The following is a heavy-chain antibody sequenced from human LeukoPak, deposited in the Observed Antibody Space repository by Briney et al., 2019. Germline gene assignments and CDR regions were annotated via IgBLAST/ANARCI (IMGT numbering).Heavy chain of an antibody. V-gene: IGHV4-4*09. Sequence: SETLSLTCTVSGGSISSYYWSWIRQPPGKGLEWIGYIYTSGSTNYNPSLKSRVTISVDTSKNQFSLKLSSVTAADTAVYYCARSWGSRSYFAFDYWGQGTLVTVSS. D-gene: IGHD1-26*01. CDR1: GGSISSYY. CDR2: IYTSGST. CDR3: ARSWGSRSYFAFDY. J-gene: IGHJ4*02.